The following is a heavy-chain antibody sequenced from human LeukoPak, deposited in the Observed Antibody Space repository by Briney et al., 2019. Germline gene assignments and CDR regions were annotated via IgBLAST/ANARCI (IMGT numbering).Heavy chain of an antibody. J-gene: IGHJ3*02. CDR3: AKAWELDIPLGDHAFDI. CDR1: GFTFDDYA. Sequence: PGGSLRLSCAASGFTFDDYAMHWVRQAPGKGLEWVSGISWNSGSIGYADSVKGRFTISRDNAKNSLYLQMNSLRAEDTALYYCAKAWELDIPLGDHAFDIWGQGTMVTVSS. CDR2: ISWNSGSI. D-gene: IGHD1-26*01. V-gene: IGHV3-9*01.